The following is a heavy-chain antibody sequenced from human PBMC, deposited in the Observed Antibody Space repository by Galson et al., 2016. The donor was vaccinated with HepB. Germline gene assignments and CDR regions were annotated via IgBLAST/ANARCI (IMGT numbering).Heavy chain of an antibody. Sequence: LTCTVSGGSISSGGYYCTWIRQLPGTGLEWIGYIYYSGNTYYNPSLKSRVTIPVDMSKNQFSLTLSPVTAADTAVYYCAMRREGSSWPFDFWGQGTLVTVSS. CDR1: GGSISSGGYY. D-gene: IGHD6-13*01. CDR2: IYYSGNT. CDR3: AMRREGSSWPFDF. J-gene: IGHJ4*02. V-gene: IGHV4-31*03.